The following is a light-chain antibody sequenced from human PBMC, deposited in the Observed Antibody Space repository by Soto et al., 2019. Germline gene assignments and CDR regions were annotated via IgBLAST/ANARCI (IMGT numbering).Light chain of an antibody. Sequence: QSALTQPASLSGSPGQSITISCAGTSSDIGGSKYVSWYQQHPGKAPKLIIYEVTYRPSGVSARFSGSKSGNTASLTVSGLQGEDVFDYYCGAKRSSVTLYVFGTGTMVTV. V-gene: IGLV2-14*01. CDR3: GAKRSSVTLYV. CDR1: SSDIGGSKY. J-gene: IGLJ1*01. CDR2: EVT.